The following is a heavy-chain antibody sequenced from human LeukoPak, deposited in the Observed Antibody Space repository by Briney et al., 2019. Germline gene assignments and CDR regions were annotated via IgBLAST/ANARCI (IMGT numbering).Heavy chain of an antibody. D-gene: IGHD2-2*01. V-gene: IGHV3-9*01. Sequence: GRSLRLSCAASGFTFDDYAMHWVRQAPGKGLEWVSGISWNSGSIGYADSVKGRFTISRDNAKNSLYLQMNSLRAEDTALYYCAKAGCSSTGCQVDVWGQGTTVTVSS. CDR1: GFTFDDYA. J-gene: IGHJ6*02. CDR3: AKAGCSSTGCQVDV. CDR2: ISWNSGSI.